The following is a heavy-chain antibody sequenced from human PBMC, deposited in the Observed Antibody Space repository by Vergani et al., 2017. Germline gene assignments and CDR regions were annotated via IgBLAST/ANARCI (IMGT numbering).Heavy chain of an antibody. J-gene: IGHJ4*02. V-gene: IGHV3-49*04. CDR3: SRGRGYSFGYSDY. Sequence: EVQLVESGGGLVPPGRSLRLSCAASGFSFGDYAMTWVRQVPGKGLEWVAFIRNKAYGGTTEYAASVKGRFTISRDDSKRLAYLQLSVLKTEDTAVYFCSRGRGYSFGYSDYWGQGTLVTVSS. D-gene: IGHD5-18*01. CDR2: IRNKAYGGTT. CDR1: GFSFGDYA.